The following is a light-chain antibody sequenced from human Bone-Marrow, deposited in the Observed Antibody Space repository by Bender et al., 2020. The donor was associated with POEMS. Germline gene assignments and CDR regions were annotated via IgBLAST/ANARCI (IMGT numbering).Light chain of an antibody. CDR2: EVT. Sequence: QSALTQPASVSGSPEQSITISCTGASSDVGSYNLVSWYQQHPGKAPKLIIYEVTRRPSGVSTRFSGSKSGNTASLTISGLQAGDEADYYGCSYSGGSTYVFGTGTMVTVL. CDR1: SSDVGSYNL. CDR3: CSYSGGSTYV. J-gene: IGLJ1*01. V-gene: IGLV2-23*02.